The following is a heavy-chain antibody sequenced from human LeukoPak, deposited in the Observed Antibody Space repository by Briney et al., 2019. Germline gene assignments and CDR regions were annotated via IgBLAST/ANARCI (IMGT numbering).Heavy chain of an antibody. D-gene: IGHD1-26*01. CDR2: INSDGSST. V-gene: IGHV3-74*01. Sequence: GGSLRLSCAASGFTFSSYWMHWVRQAPGKGLVWVSRINSDGSSTSYADSVKGRFTISRDNAKNTLYLQMNSLRAEDTAVYYCAREAGGSYYRWFDPWGQGTLVTVSS. CDR1: GFTFSSYW. CDR3: AREAGGSYYRWFDP. J-gene: IGHJ5*02.